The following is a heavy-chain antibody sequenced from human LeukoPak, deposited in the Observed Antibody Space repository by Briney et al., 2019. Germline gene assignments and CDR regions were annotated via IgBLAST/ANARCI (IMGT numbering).Heavy chain of an antibody. Sequence: GGSLRLSCAASGFTFSSYGIHWVRQAPGKGPEWVALIWYDGSNRYYADSVKGRFTISRDNSKNTLYLQMNSLRVEDTAMYHCVRGSGAYYDYWGQGTLVTVTS. CDR1: GFTFSSYG. D-gene: IGHD1-26*01. CDR3: VRGSGAYYDY. J-gene: IGHJ4*02. CDR2: IWYDGSNR. V-gene: IGHV3-33*01.